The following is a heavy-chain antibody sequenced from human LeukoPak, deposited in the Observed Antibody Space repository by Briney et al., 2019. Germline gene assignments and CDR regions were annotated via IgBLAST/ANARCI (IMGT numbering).Heavy chain of an antibody. D-gene: IGHD3-3*01. CDR3: ARDQPTIFGVVIHTSDY. CDR2: INPNSGGT. CDR1: GYTFTGYY. J-gene: IGHJ4*02. V-gene: IGHV1-2*02. Sequence: ASVKVSCKASGYTFTGYYMHWVRQAPGQGLEWMGWINPNSGGTNYAQKLQGRVTMTTDTSTSTAYMELRSLRSDDTAVYYCARDQPTIFGVVIHTSDYWGQGTLVTVSS.